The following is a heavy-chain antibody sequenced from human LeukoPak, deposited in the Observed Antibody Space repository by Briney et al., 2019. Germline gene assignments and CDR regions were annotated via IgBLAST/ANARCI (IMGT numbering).Heavy chain of an antibody. CDR2: TYYRSKWYK. J-gene: IGHJ1*01. V-gene: IGHV6-1*01. CDR3: ARGPSYFQP. CDR1: GDSVSSNSAT. Sequence: SQTLSLTCAISGDSVSSNSATWNWIRQSPSRGLEWLGRTYYRSKWYKYYAVSVKGRITINPDTSKNQVSLQLHSVTPEDTAVYYCARGPSYFQPWGPGTLVTVSS.